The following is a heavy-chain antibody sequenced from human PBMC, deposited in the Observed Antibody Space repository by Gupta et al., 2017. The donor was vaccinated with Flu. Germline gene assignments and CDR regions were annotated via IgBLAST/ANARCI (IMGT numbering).Heavy chain of an antibody. CDR2: SKSKADGGTT. V-gene: IGHV3-15*01. D-gene: IGHD1-20*01. CDR3: SPTYNWNRIQVDV. Sequence: MSWVRQAPGKGLEWVGRSKSKADGGTTDYAAPVKGRFTISRDDAGNMLYLQMDSLETDDTAVYFCSPTYNWNRIQVDVWGQGTAVSVSS. J-gene: IGHJ6*02.